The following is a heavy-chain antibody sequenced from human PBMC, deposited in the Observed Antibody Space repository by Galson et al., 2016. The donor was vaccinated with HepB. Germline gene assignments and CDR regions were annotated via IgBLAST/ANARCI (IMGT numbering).Heavy chain of an antibody. CDR3: AADSYYYVSSGKAPHGFFDL. Sequence: SVKVSCKASGFNFTRSGVQWVRQARGQRLEWIGWIVVGSGYTNYAQKFQERVSLTRDISTSTAYMELSSLSFDDTAVYYCAADSYYYVSSGKAPHGFFDLWGRGTLVTVFS. D-gene: IGHD3-22*01. J-gene: IGHJ2*01. CDR2: IVVGSGYT. CDR1: GFNFTRSG. V-gene: IGHV1-58*01.